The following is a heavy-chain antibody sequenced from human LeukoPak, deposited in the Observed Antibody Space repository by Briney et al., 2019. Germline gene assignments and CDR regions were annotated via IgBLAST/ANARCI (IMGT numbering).Heavy chain of an antibody. Sequence: GGSLRLSCAASGFTFSSYAMSWVRQAPGKGLEWVSAISGSGGSTYYADSVKGGFTISRDNSKNTLYLQMNSLRAEDTAVYYCAKDQGSHYYGSGSYPNYWGQGTLVTVSS. D-gene: IGHD3-10*01. CDR3: AKDQGSHYYGSGSYPNY. J-gene: IGHJ4*02. V-gene: IGHV3-23*01. CDR2: ISGSGGST. CDR1: GFTFSSYA.